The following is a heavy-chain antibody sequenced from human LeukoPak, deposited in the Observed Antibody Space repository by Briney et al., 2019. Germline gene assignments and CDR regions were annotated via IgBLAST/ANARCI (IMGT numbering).Heavy chain of an antibody. CDR1: GFTFSSYS. V-gene: IGHV3-21*01. CDR2: ISSSSSYI. CDR3: ARDRTTSAPAAH. D-gene: IGHD2-2*01. J-gene: IGHJ4*02. Sequence: PGGSLRLSCAASGFTFSSYSMNWVRQAPGKGLEWVSSISSSSSYIYYADSVKGRFTISRDNAKNSLYLQMNSLRAEDTAVYYCARDRTTSAPAAHWGQGTLVTVSS.